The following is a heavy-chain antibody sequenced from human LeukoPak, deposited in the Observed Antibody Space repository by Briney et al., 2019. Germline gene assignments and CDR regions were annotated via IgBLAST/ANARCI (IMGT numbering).Heavy chain of an antibody. D-gene: IGHD2-15*01. Sequence: GGSLRLSCAASGFTFSNFVMHWVRQTPGKGLEWVAVISYDGSNIYYRDSVKGRFTIYRDNSKNTLYLQMNSLRAEDTAIYYCAKNGDRGAYCSGGSCYPYYYYSMDVWGKGTTVTISS. J-gene: IGHJ6*03. CDR3: AKNGDRGAYCSGGSCYPYYYYSMDV. CDR2: ISYDGSNI. CDR1: GFTFSNFV. V-gene: IGHV3-30*04.